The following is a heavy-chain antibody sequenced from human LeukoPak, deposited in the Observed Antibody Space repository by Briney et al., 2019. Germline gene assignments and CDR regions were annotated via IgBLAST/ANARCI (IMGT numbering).Heavy chain of an antibody. Sequence: GSLRLSCAASGFTFSSYAMHWVRQAPGKGLEYVSAISSNGGSTYYANSVKGRFTISRDNSKNTLYLQMGSLRAEDMAVYYCARALDAFDIWGQGTMVTVSS. V-gene: IGHV3-64*01. J-gene: IGHJ3*02. CDR2: ISSNGGST. CDR1: GFTFSSYA. CDR3: ARALDAFDI.